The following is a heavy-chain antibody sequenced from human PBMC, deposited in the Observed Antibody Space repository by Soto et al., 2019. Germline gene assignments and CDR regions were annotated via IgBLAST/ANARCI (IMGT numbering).Heavy chain of an antibody. CDR1: GFTFSKTY. V-gene: IGHV3-15*01. Sequence: EAQLVESGGGLVKPGGSLRLSCAASGFTFSKTYMNWVRQAPGKGLEWVGRIKPKTDGGTTDYAAPVEGRFTISRDDSQNTLYLQMNSLKTDDTAVYYCSTVRTYWGQGTLVTVSS. CDR2: IKPKTDGGTT. D-gene: IGHD3-10*01. J-gene: IGHJ4*02. CDR3: STVRTY.